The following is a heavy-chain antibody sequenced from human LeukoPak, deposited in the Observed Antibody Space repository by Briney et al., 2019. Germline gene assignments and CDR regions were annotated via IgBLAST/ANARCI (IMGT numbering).Heavy chain of an antibody. CDR2: ISCDGSNK. J-gene: IGHJ4*02. CDR1: GFTFSSYG. D-gene: IGHD3-16*01. V-gene: IGHV3-30*18. Sequence: PGRSLRLSCAASGFTFSSYGMHWVRQAPGKGLEWVAVISCDGSNKYYADSVKGRFTISRDNSKNTLYLQMNSLRAEDTAVYYCANEGGGGVGLAYFDYWGQGTLVTVSS. CDR3: ANEGGGGVGLAYFDY.